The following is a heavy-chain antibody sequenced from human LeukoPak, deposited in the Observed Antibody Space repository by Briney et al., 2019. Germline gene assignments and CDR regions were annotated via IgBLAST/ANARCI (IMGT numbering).Heavy chain of an antibody. Sequence: KSSETLSLTCAVYGGSFSGYYWSWIRQPPGKGLEWIGEINHSGSTNYNPSLKSRVSKSVDTSKNQFSLKLSSVTAAATAVYYCARGPDYYDSSGYVVVRYFDYWGQGTLVTVSS. V-gene: IGHV4-34*01. CDR2: INHSGST. CDR1: GGSFSGYY. J-gene: IGHJ4*02. D-gene: IGHD3-22*01. CDR3: ARGPDYYDSSGYVVVRYFDY.